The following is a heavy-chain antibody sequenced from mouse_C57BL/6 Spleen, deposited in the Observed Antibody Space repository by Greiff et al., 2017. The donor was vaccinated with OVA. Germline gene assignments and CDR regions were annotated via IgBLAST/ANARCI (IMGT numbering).Heavy chain of an antibody. D-gene: IGHD2-1*01. Sequence: QVQLQQPGAELVRPGSSVKLSCKASGYTFTSYWMHWVKQRPIQGLEWIGNIDPSDSETHYNQKFKDKATLTVDKSSSTAYMQLSSLTSEDSVVNYCARRRGNYFPMDYWGQGASVTVS. V-gene: IGHV1-52*01. CDR3: ARRRGNYFPMDY. J-gene: IGHJ4*01. CDR1: GYTFTSYW. CDR2: IDPSDSET.